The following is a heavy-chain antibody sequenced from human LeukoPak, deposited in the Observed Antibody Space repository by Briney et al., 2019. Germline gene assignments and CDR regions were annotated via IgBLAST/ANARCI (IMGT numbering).Heavy chain of an antibody. CDR3: AKGDWYKLDTFDL. CDR2: ISVSGGST. D-gene: IGHD1-1*01. V-gene: IGHV3-23*01. Sequence: PGGSLRLSCAASGFTFSSYAMSWVRQAPGKGLEWVSAISVSGGSTYYADFVKGRFTISRDNSKNTLYLQINSLRAEDTAVYYCAKGDWYKLDTFDLWGQGTMVTVSS. CDR1: GFTFSSYA. J-gene: IGHJ3*01.